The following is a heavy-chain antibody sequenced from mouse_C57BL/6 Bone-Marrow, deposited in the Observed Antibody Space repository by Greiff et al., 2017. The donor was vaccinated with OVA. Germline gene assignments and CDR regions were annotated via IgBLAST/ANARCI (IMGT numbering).Heavy chain of an antibody. CDR1: GFTFSNYW. D-gene: IGHD1-1*02. Sequence: EVQLVESGGGLVQPGGSMKLSCVASGFTFSNYWMNWVRQSPEKGLEWVAQIRLKSDNYATHYAESVKGRFTISRDDSKSSVYLQMNNLRAEDTGIYYCTGQLWGFAYWGQGTLVTVSA. V-gene: IGHV6-3*01. J-gene: IGHJ3*01. CDR2: IRLKSDNYAT. CDR3: TGQLWGFAY.